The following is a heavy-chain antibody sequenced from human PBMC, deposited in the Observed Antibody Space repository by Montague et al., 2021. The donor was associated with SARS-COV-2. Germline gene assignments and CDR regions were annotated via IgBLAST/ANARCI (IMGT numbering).Heavy chain of an antibody. CDR2: IYHSGIT. CDR3: ARRGRKLLPVATTIGGFDI. Sequence: SETLSLTCTVSGYSISSGYYWGWLRQPPGKGLELIGSIYHSGITYYTSSLRSLVTISVDTSKNQFSLKLNSVTAADTAVYYCARRGRKLLPVATTIGGFDIWGQGTMVTVSS. D-gene: IGHD5-12*01. V-gene: IGHV4-38-2*02. CDR1: GYSISSGYY. J-gene: IGHJ3*02.